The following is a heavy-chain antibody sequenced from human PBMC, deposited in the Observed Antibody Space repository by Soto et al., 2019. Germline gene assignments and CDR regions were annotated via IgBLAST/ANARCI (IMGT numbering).Heavy chain of an antibody. Sequence: EVQLVESGGGLVQPGGSLRLSCAASGFTVSSNYMSWVRHAPGKGLERVSVIYSGGSTYYADSVKGRFTISRDNAKNTLYLQMSSMRAEETAVYYCARDPGGVAWGYWGQGTLVTVSS. CDR2: IYSGGST. D-gene: IGHD3-16*01. J-gene: IGHJ4*02. CDR3: ARDPGGVAWGY. CDR1: GFTVSSNY. V-gene: IGHV3-66*01.